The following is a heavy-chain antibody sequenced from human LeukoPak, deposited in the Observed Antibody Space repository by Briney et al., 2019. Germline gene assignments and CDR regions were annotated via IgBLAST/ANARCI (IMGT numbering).Heavy chain of an antibody. Sequence: GGSLRLSCAASGFTFSTFTMTWVRQAPGKGLEWVSAISDSGGATSYADSVEGRFSISRDNSNNMVSLQMNSLRAEDTAVYYCAKAPYSANYYFDHLGQGTLVTVSS. D-gene: IGHD1-26*01. J-gene: IGHJ4*02. V-gene: IGHV3-23*01. CDR3: AKAPYSANYYFDH. CDR1: GFTFSTFT. CDR2: ISDSGGAT.